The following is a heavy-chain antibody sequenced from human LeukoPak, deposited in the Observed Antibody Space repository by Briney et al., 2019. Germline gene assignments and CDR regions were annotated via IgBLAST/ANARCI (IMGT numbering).Heavy chain of an antibody. CDR1: SVSISSYY. J-gene: IGHJ4*02. CDR3: ARSYYDFWSGYCFDY. Sequence: SETLSLTCTVSSVSISSYYWSWIRQPPGKRLEWIGYIYYSGSTNYNPSLKSRVTISVDTSKNQFSLQLSSVTAADTAVYYCARSYYDFWSGYCFDYWGQGTLVTVSS. D-gene: IGHD3-3*01. CDR2: IYYSGST. V-gene: IGHV4-59*01.